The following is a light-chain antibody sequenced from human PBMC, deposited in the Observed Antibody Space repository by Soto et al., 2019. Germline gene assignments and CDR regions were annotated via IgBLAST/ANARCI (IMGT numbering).Light chain of an antibody. CDR3: QQYAKSPLYT. V-gene: IGKV3-20*01. J-gene: IGKJ2*01. CDR2: DAS. CDR1: QRISSTY. Sequence: EIVLTQSPGTLSLSPGESATLSFRASQRISSTYLAWYHQKRGQAPRLLIYDASSRATGISDRFSGSGSGTDFTLTISRLEPEDFGVYYCQQYAKSPLYTFXQGTKVDIK.